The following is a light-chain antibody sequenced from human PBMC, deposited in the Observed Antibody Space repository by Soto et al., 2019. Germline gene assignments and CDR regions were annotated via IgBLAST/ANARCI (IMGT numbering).Light chain of an antibody. CDR3: QSYDSSLSVSYV. CDR1: SSNIGAGYD. V-gene: IGLV1-40*01. Sequence: QSVLPHPPSLSGAPGQRVTISCTGSSSNIGAGYDVHWYQQRPGTAPKLPIYGNKNRPSGVPDRFSGSKSGTSASLAITGLQAEDEADYYCQSYDSSLSVSYVFGTGTKVTFL. J-gene: IGLJ1*01. CDR2: GNK.